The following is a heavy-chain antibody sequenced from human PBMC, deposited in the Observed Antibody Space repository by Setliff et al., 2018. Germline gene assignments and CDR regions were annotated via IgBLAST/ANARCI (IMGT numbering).Heavy chain of an antibody. Sequence: SETLSLTCTVSGGSISSSSYYWGWIRQPPGKGLEWIGSIYYSGGTYYNPSLKSRVTISVDTSKNQFSLKLSSVTAADTAVYYCARVGGYYYYYYGMDVWGQGTTVTVSS. CDR3: ARVGGYYYYYYGMDV. J-gene: IGHJ6*02. CDR1: GGSISSSSYY. V-gene: IGHV4-39*07. CDR2: IYYSGGT.